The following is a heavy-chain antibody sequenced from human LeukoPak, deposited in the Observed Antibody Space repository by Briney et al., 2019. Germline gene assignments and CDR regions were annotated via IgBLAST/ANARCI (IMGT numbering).Heavy chain of an antibody. J-gene: IGHJ6*03. Sequence: VEVSCKASGGTFSSYAISLVRQAPGQGPEWVRGIIPMFGTAKYSQKFQGRVTITTDESTSTAYMELSSLRSEDTAVYYCARAPLFNYYYDSSGPQDYYYYYMDVWGKGTTVTVSS. CDR3: ARAPLFNYYYDSSGPQDYYYYYMDV. D-gene: IGHD3-22*01. CDR1: GGTFSSYA. CDR2: IIPMFGTA. V-gene: IGHV1-69*13.